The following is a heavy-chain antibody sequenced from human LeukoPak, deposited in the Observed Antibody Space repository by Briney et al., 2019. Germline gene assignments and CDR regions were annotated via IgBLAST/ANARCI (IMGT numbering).Heavy chain of an antibody. CDR2: DYDK. CDR3: AHSSITMVRGVDNSWFDP. V-gene: IGHV2-5*02. J-gene: IGHJ5*02. Sequence: DYDKRYSPSLKSRLTITNDTSKNQVVLTMTNMDPVDTATYYCAHSSITMVRGVDNSWFDPWGQGTLVTVSS. D-gene: IGHD3-10*01.